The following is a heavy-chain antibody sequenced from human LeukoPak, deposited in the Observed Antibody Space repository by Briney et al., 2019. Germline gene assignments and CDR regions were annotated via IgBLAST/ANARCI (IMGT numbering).Heavy chain of an antibody. CDR1: GFTVSSNY. J-gene: IGHJ6*03. Sequence: GGSLRLSCAASGFTVSSNYMNWVRQAPGKGLEWVSVIYSGGSTYYADSVKGRFTISRDNSKNTLYLQMNSLRAEDTAVYYCATRTAGYYGSGSYLDYYMDVWGKGTTATISS. D-gene: IGHD3-10*01. V-gene: IGHV3-66*01. CDR3: ATRTAGYYGSGSYLDYYMDV. CDR2: IYSGGST.